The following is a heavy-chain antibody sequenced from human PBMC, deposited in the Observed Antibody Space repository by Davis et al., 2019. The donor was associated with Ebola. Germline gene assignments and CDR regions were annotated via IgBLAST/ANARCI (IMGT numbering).Heavy chain of an antibody. V-gene: IGHV3-21*01. J-gene: IGHJ4*02. CDR2: ISVSSGYI. Sequence: GESLKISCAASGFTFSNYAMNWVRQAPGKGLEWVSSISVSSGYIYYADSVKGRFTISRDNSKNTLYLQMNSLRAEDTAVYYCARSLSSGAGYWGQGTLVTVSS. CDR3: ARSLSSGAGY. CDR1: GFTFSNYA. D-gene: IGHD3-22*01.